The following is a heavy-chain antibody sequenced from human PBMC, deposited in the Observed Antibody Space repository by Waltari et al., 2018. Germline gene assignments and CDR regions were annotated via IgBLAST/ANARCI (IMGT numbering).Heavy chain of an antibody. Sequence: QVQLQESGPGLVKSSQTLSLTCTVSGGSISSSGYYWNWIRQHPKKGLEWIGLIYNSGRASYNPSLKSRVTISGDTSKNQFSLKLNSVTADDTAMYFCARQNVGPGSAHLDHWGQGTLVTVSS. J-gene: IGHJ4*02. D-gene: IGHD3-10*01. CDR1: GGSISSSGYY. CDR3: ARQNVGPGSAHLDH. CDR2: IYNSGRA. V-gene: IGHV4-31*03.